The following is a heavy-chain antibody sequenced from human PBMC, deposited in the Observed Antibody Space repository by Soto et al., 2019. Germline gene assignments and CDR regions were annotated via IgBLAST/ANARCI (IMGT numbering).Heavy chain of an antibody. CDR3: ARRRYCGVDCYNKFYYGMDV. Sequence: QVQVVQSGAEVRNPGSSVEVSCMASGSTFSSYTVNWVRQAPGQGLEWIGRIIPVLGVTHYARRFQGRVTITADRSRKTAYMELTSLTSEDTAVYYCARRRYCGVDCYNKFYYGMDVW. CDR1: GSTFSSYT. V-gene: IGHV1-69*02. D-gene: IGHD2-21*02. CDR2: IIPVLGVT. J-gene: IGHJ6*01.